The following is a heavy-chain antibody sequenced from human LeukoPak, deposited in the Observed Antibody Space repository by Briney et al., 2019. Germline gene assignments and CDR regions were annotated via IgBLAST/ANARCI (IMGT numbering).Heavy chain of an antibody. CDR1: GGSISSGSYY. CDR3: ARDRYSQIDY. Sequence: SQTLALTCTVSGGSISSGSYYWSWIRQPAGKGLEWIGRIYTSGSTNYNPSLKSRVTISVDTSKNQFSLKLSSVTAADTAVYYCARDRYSQIDYWGQGTLVTVSS. V-gene: IGHV4-61*02. D-gene: IGHD5-18*01. J-gene: IGHJ4*02. CDR2: IYTSGST.